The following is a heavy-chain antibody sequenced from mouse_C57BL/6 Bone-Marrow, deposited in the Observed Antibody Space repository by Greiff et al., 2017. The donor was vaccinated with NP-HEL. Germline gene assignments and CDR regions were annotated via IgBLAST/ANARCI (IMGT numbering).Heavy chain of an antibody. Sequence: EVQGVESGGGLVQSGRSLRLSCATSGFTFSDFYMEWVRQAPGKGLEWIAASRNKANDYTTEYSASVKGRFIVSRDTSQSILYLQMNALRAEDTAIYYCAREGTGNWYFDVWGTGTTVTVSS. V-gene: IGHV7-1*01. J-gene: IGHJ1*03. CDR1: GFTFSDFY. D-gene: IGHD4-1*01. CDR3: AREGTGNWYFDV. CDR2: SRNKANDYTT.